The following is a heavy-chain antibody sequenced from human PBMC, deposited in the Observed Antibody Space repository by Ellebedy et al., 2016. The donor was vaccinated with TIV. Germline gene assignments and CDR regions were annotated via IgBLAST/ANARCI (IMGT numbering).Heavy chain of an antibody. CDR2: ISAYNGNT. CDR3: ARDYYDSSGYPRYYFDY. Sequence: ASVKVSXXASGYTFTSYGISWVRQAPGQGLEWMGWISAYNGNTNYAQKLQGRVTMTTDTSTSTAYMELSSLRSEDTAVYYCARDYYDSSGYPRYYFDYWGQGTLVTVSS. CDR1: GYTFTSYG. V-gene: IGHV1-18*01. J-gene: IGHJ4*02. D-gene: IGHD3-22*01.